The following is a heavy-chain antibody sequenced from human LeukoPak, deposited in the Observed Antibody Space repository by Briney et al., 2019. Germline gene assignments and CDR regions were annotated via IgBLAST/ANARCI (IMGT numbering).Heavy chain of an antibody. CDR3: ARDPIRVAGYSSSQNWFDP. J-gene: IGHJ5*02. CDR1: GYTFTSYA. Sequence: ASVKVSCKASGYTFTSYAIHWVRQAPGQRLEWMGWINAGNGNTKYSQKFQGRVTITRDTSASTAYMELSSLRSEDTAVYYCARDPIRVAGYSSSQNWFDPWGQGTLVTVSS. CDR2: INAGNGNT. V-gene: IGHV1-3*01. D-gene: IGHD6-13*01.